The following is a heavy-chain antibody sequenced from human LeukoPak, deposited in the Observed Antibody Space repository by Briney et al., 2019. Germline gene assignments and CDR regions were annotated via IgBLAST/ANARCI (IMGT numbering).Heavy chain of an antibody. CDR1: GFTFDDYA. CDR2: ISWNSGSI. D-gene: IGHD2-21*02. J-gene: IGHJ4*02. V-gene: IGHV3-9*01. Sequence: GGSLRLSYAASGFTFDDYAIHWVRQAPGKGLEWVSGISWNSGSIGYADSVKGRFTISRDNAKNSLYLQMNSLRAEDTALYYCAKANCGGDCSPDYWGQGTLVTVSS. CDR3: AKANCGGDCSPDY.